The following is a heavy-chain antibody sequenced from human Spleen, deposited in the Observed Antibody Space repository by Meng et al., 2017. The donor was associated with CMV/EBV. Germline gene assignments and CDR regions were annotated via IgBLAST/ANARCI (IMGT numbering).Heavy chain of an antibody. V-gene: IGHV3-30*02. CDR2: IRYDGSNK. CDR3: ANGGSYPNYYVMDV. CDR1: GFTFSSYD. J-gene: IGHJ6*02. Sequence: GESLKISCAASGFTFSSYDMHWVRQAPGKGPEWVAFIRYDGSNKYYADSVKGRFTISRDNSKNTLYLQMNSLRGDDTAVYYCANGGSYPNYYVMDVWGQGTTVTVSS. D-gene: IGHD3-16*02.